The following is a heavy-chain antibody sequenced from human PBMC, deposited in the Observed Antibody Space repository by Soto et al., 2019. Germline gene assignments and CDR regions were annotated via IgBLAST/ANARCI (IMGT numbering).Heavy chain of an antibody. CDR2: VWYDGGNE. CDR1: GFAFSNYG. V-gene: IGHV3-33*01. CDR3: ARGPGYCSGGTCYTYYFDY. Sequence: VQLVESGGGVVQPEKSLRLFCAASGFAFSNYGMHWVRQAPGKGLEWVAFVWYDGGNEYYADSVKGRFIISRDNSKNTLYLQMNSLRAEDTAVYYCARGPGYCSGGTCYTYYFDYWGQGTLVTVSS. J-gene: IGHJ4*02. D-gene: IGHD2-15*01.